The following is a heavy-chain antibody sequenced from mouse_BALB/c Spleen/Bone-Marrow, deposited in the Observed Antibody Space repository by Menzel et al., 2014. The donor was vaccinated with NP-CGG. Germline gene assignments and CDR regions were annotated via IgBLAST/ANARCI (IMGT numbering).Heavy chain of an antibody. CDR1: GHTFTSYW. V-gene: IGHV1S22*01. CDR3: TRGFAY. Sequence: LQQSGSELVRPGASVKLSCKASGHTFTSYWMHWVKQRHGQGLEWIGNIYPSSGSTNYDEKFKSKGTLTVDTSSSTAYMHLSSLTSEDSAVYYCTRGFAYWGQGTLVTVSA. J-gene: IGHJ3*01. CDR2: IYPSSGST.